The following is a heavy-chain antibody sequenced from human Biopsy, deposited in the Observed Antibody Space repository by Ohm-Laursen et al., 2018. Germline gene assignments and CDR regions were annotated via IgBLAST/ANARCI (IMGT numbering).Heavy chain of an antibody. Sequence: SLRLSCAASGFTFSSYAMSWVRQSPGKGLEWVSSTNNNDGRTYYTDSVKGRFTISRDNSKNTLYLQMSSLRAEDTAVYYCANWNYYYDSSGPPAFDVWGQGTMVTVSS. CDR3: ANWNYYYDSSGPPAFDV. CDR1: GFTFSSYA. CDR2: TNNNDGRT. D-gene: IGHD3-22*01. J-gene: IGHJ3*01. V-gene: IGHV3-23*01.